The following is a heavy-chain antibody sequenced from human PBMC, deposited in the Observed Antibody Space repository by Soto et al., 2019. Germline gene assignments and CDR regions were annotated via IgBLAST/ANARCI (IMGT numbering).Heavy chain of an antibody. CDR3: ALGGVVITSDAFDI. CDR2: IYSGGST. J-gene: IGHJ3*02. CDR1: GFTVSSNY. Sequence: PGGSLRLSCAASGFTVSSNYMSWVRQAPGKGLEWVSVIYSGGSTYYADSVKGRFTISRDNSKNTLYLQMNSLRAEDTAVYYCALGGVVITSDAFDIWGQGTMVTVSS. D-gene: IGHD3-3*01. V-gene: IGHV3-66*01.